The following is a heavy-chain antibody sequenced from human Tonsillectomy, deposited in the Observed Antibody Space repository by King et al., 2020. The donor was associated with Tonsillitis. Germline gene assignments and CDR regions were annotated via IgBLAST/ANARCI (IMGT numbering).Heavy chain of an antibody. D-gene: IGHD6-19*01. V-gene: IGHV4-34*01. J-gene: IGHJ6*02. CDR2: INHSGST. CDR1: GGSFSGYY. Sequence: VQLQQWGAGLLKPSETLSLTCAVYGGSFSGYYWTWIRQPPGKGLEWIGEINHSGSTNYNPSLKSRVTISEDTSKNQFSLKLSSVTAADTAVYFCARGRGIAVAGTRYYYVMDVWGQGTTVTVSS. CDR3: ARGRGIAVAGTRYYYVMDV.